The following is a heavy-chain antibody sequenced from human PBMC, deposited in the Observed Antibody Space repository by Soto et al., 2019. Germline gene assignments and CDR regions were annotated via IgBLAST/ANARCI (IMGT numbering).Heavy chain of an antibody. CDR3: ARHPNDEYDAMDV. D-gene: IGHD1-1*01. CDR1: GYSFTNYW. J-gene: IGHJ6*02. CDR2: IYPGDSDS. Sequence: PGESLKISCKGSGYSFTNYWNGWVRQMPGKGLEWMGIIYPGDSDSRYSPSFQGQVTISADKSISTAYLQWSSLKASDTAMYYCARHPNDEYDAMDVWGQGTTVTVSS. V-gene: IGHV5-51*01.